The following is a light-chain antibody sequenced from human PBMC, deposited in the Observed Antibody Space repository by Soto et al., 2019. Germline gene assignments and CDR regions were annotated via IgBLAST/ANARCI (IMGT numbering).Light chain of an antibody. CDR2: EVS. CDR1: SSDVGGYNY. Sequence: QSALTQPPSASGSPGQSVTISCTGTSSDVGGYNYVSWYQQHPGKAPKLMIYEVSKWPSGVPDRFSGFKSGNTASLTVSGLQAEDEADYYCSSYAGSNNVVFGGGTKLTVL. J-gene: IGLJ2*01. CDR3: SSYAGSNNVV. V-gene: IGLV2-8*01.